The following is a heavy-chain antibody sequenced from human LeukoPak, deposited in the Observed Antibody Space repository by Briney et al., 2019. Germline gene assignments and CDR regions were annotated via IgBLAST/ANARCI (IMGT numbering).Heavy chain of an antibody. D-gene: IGHD3-22*01. CDR1: GYTFTGYY. CDR2: INPNSGGT. V-gene: IGHV1-2*02. J-gene: IGHJ4*02. Sequence: ASVKVSCKASGYTFTGYYMHWVRQAPGQGLEWMGWINPNSGGTNYAQKLQGRVTMTRDTSISTAYMELSRLRSDDTAVYYCANRDIVVVITTGSAAQYWGQGTLVTVSS. CDR3: ANRDIVVVITTGSAAQY.